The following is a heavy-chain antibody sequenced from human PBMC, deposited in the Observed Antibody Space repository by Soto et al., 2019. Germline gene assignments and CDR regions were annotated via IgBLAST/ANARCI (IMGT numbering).Heavy chain of an antibody. Sequence: QVQLVESGGGVVQPGTSLRLSCAASGFTFKTHAMHWVRQAPGKGLEWMAVIAYDGNEKFYADSVKGRFTISRDNSKNALYLPINTLRNDDTAVYYCGKDVGDYVPYYYGVDVWGQGTTVTVSS. J-gene: IGHJ6*02. CDR3: GKDVGDYVPYYYGVDV. CDR2: IAYDGNEK. D-gene: IGHD1-26*01. V-gene: IGHV3-30*18. CDR1: GFTFKTHA.